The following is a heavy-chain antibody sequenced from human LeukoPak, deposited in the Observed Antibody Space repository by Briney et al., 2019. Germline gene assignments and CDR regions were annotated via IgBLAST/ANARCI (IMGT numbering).Heavy chain of an antibody. V-gene: IGHV4-39*01. CDR2: IYYSGST. CDR1: GGSISSSSYY. Sequence: PSETLSLTCTVSGGSISSSSYYWGWIRQPPGKGLEWIGSIYYSGSTYYNPSLKSRVTISVDTSKNQFSLKLSSVTAADTAVYYCARPYTYSSSWYGNFDYWGQGTLVTVSS. CDR3: ARPYTYSSSWYGNFDY. J-gene: IGHJ4*02. D-gene: IGHD6-13*01.